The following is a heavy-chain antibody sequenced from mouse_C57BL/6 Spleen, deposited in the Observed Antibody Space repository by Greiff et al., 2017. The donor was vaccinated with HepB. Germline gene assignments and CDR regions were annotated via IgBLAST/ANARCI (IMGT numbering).Heavy chain of an antibody. D-gene: IGHD1-1*01. CDR1: GYTFTSYD. CDR3: ARRGLITTVGGYYAMDY. J-gene: IGHJ4*01. Sequence: LVESGPELVKPGASVKLSCKASGYTFTSYDINWVKQRPGQGLEWIGWIYPRDGSTKYNEKFKGKATLTVDTSSSTAYMELHSLTSEDSAVYFCARRGLITTVGGYYAMDYWGQGTSVTVSS. V-gene: IGHV1-85*01. CDR2: IYPRDGST.